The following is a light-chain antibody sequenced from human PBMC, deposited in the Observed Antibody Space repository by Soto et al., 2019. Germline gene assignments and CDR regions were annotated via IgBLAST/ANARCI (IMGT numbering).Light chain of an antibody. CDR3: QQYNSYSNT. V-gene: IGKV1-5*01. Sequence: DIEMTQFPSTLSASAGDRVTITCRASQSLSTWLAWYQQRPGQAPKLLIYHASTLESCVPSRFSGSGSGTEFTLTISSLQPDDSATYYCQQYNSYSNTFGPGTKVEIK. CDR2: HAS. J-gene: IGKJ2*01. CDR1: QSLSTW.